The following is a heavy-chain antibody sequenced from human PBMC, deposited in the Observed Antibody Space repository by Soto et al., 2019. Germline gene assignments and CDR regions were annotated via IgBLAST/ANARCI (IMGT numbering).Heavy chain of an antibody. CDR1: GGSFSGYY. Sequence: SESLSLTCAVYGGSFSGYYWSWIRQPPGKGLEWIGEINHSGSTNYNPSLKSRVTISVDTSKNQFSLKLSSVTAADTAVYYCARVPRAVLPWFGELFDVWGQGTTVTVSS. CDR3: ARVPRAVLPWFGELFDV. D-gene: IGHD3-10*01. V-gene: IGHV4-34*01. J-gene: IGHJ6*02. CDR2: INHSGST.